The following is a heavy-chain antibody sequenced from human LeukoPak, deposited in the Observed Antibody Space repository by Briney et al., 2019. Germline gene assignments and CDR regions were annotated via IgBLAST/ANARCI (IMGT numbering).Heavy chain of an antibody. CDR1: GFTFSSYA. V-gene: IGHV3-30*04. J-gene: IGHJ4*02. Sequence: GGSLRLSCAASGFTFSSYAMHWVRQAPGKGLEWVAVISYDGSNKYYADSVKGRFTISRDNSKNTLYLQMNSLRAEDTAVYYCARDPRITMIVVVYYFDYWGQGTLVTVSS. CDR3: ARDPRITMIVVVYYFDY. CDR2: ISYDGSNK. D-gene: IGHD3-22*01.